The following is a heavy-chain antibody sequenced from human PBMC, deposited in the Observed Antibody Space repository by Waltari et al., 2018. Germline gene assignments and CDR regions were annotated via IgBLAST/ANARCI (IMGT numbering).Heavy chain of an antibody. V-gene: IGHV4-39*01. Sequence: QLQLQESGPGLVKPSETLPLTCTVSGGSISNSSYYWGWIRQPPGKGLEWIGSIYYSGSTYYSPSLKRRVTISVDTSKNQFSLKLSSVTAAATAVYYCARHTGYSSPLGYWGQGTLVSVSS. CDR3: ARHTGYSSPLGY. D-gene: IGHD6-19*01. J-gene: IGHJ4*02. CDR1: GGSISNSSYY. CDR2: IYYSGST.